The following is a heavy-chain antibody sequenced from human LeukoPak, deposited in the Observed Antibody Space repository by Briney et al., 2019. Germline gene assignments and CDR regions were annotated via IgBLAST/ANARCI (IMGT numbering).Heavy chain of an antibody. J-gene: IGHJ5*02. D-gene: IGHD6-13*01. CDR2: ISYDGSNK. V-gene: IGHV3-30-3*01. Sequence: PGRSLRLSCAASGFTFSSYAMHWVRQAPGKGLEWVAVISYDGSNKYYADSVKGRFTISRDNSKNTLYLQMNSLRAEDTAVYYCARDHLSTIAAAGFDPWGQGTLVTVSS. CDR3: ARDHLSTIAAAGFDP. CDR1: GFTFSSYA.